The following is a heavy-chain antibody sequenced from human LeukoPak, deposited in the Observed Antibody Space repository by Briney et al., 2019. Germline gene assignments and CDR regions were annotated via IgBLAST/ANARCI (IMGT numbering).Heavy chain of an antibody. D-gene: IGHD6-13*01. Sequence: GALRLSCAASGFTFSSYSMNWVRQAPGKGLEWVSSISSSSSYIYYADSVKGRFTISRDNAKNSLYLQMNSLRAEDTAVYYCARARSKAAAGPRAEYFQHWGQGTLVTVSS. V-gene: IGHV3-21*01. J-gene: IGHJ1*01. CDR3: ARARSKAAAGPRAEYFQH. CDR2: ISSSSSYI. CDR1: GFTFSSYS.